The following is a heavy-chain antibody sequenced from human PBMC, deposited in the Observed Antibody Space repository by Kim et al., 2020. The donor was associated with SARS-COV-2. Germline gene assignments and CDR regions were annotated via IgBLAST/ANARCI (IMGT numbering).Heavy chain of an antibody. CDR1: GYTLTELS. CDR3: ASAPALYGSGSYHYHYGLDV. J-gene: IGHJ6*02. D-gene: IGHD3-10*01. V-gene: IGHV1-24*01. Sequence: ASVKVSCKVSGYTLTELSMHWARQAPGKGLEWMGGFDPEDGETIYAQKFQGRVTMTEDTSTDTAYMELSSLRSEDTAVYYCASAPALYGSGSYHYHYGLDVWGQGTTVTVSS. CDR2: FDPEDGET.